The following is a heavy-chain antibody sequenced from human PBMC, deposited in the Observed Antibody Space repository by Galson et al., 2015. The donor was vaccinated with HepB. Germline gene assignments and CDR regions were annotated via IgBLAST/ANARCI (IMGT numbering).Heavy chain of an antibody. D-gene: IGHD6-19*01. Sequence: SVKVSCKASGYTFTSYAMHWVRQAPGQRLEWMGWINAGNGNTKYAQKLQGRVTMTTDTSTSTAYMELRSLRSDDTAVYYCARDPSSGWMDYWGQGTLVTVSS. CDR2: INAGNGNT. CDR3: ARDPSSGWMDY. J-gene: IGHJ4*02. CDR1: GYTFTSYA. V-gene: IGHV1-3*01.